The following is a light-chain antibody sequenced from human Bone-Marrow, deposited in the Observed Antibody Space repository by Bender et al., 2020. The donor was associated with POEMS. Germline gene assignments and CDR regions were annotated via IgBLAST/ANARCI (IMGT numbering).Light chain of an antibody. CDR1: DSNFGGNN. V-gene: IGLV1-44*01. Sequence: QSVLTQPPSASGTPGQSVIISCSGTDSNFGGNNVNWYQHLPGTAPRLVVYSNYQRPSGVSNRFSGSKSGNTASLTISGLQTEDEADYYCCSYAGNSLRVFGTGTQVTVL. J-gene: IGLJ1*01. CDR3: CSYAGNSLRV. CDR2: SNY.